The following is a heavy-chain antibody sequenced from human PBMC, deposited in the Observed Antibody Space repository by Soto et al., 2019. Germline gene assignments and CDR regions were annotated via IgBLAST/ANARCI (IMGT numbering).Heavy chain of an antibody. CDR2: IIPILGIA. CDR1: GGTFSSYT. CDR3: ARLFSSSTPDY. Sequence: QVQLVQSGAEVKKPGSSVKVSCKASGGTFSSYTISWVRQAPGQGLEWMGRIIPILGIANYAQKFQGRVTITADKSTSRAYMELSSLRSEDTAVDYCARLFSSSTPDYWGQGTLVTVSS. V-gene: IGHV1-69*02. J-gene: IGHJ4*02. D-gene: IGHD6-6*01.